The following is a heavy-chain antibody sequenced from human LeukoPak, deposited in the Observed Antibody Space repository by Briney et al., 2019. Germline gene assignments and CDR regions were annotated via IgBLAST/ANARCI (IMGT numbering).Heavy chain of an antibody. CDR3: ARALRYFGLGAFDI. D-gene: IGHD3-9*01. CDR1: GGSFSGYY. CDR2: INHSGST. V-gene: IGHV4-34*01. Sequence: SETLSLTCAVYGGSFSGYYWSWIRQPPGKGLEWIGEINHSGSTDYNPSLKSRVTISVDTSKNQFSLKLSSVTAADTAVYYCARALRYFGLGAFDIWGQGTMVTVSS. J-gene: IGHJ3*02.